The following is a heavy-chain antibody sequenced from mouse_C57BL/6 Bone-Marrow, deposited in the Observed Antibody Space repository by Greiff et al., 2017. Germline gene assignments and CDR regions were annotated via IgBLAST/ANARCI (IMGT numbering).Heavy chain of an antibody. V-gene: IGHV1-55*01. CDR3: AREGYSNYSFAY. CDR1: GYTFTSYW. J-gene: IGHJ3*01. CDR2: IYPGSGST. D-gene: IGHD2-5*01. Sequence: VKLQQPGAELVKPGASVKMSCKASGYTFTSYWITWVKQRPGQGLEWIGDIYPGSGSTNYNEKFKSKATLTVDTSSSTAYMQLSSLTSEDSAVYYCAREGYSNYSFAYWGQGTLVTVSA.